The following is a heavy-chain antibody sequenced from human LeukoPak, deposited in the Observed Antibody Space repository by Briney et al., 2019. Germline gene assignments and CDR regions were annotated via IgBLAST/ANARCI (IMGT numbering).Heavy chain of an antibody. CDR1: GFTFSSYS. Sequence: GGSLRLSCAASGFTFSSYSMNWVRQAPGKGLEWVSSISSSSSYIYYADSVKGRFTISRDNAKNSLYLQMDSLRAEDTAVYYCARDKRGGYSGYDYSSGMDVWGKGTTVTVSS. J-gene: IGHJ6*04. CDR2: ISSSSSYI. CDR3: ARDKRGGYSGYDYSSGMDV. D-gene: IGHD5-12*01. V-gene: IGHV3-21*01.